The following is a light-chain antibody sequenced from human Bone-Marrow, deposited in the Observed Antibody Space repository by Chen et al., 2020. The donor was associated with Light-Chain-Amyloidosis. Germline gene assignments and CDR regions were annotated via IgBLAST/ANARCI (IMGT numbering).Light chain of an antibody. CDR3: QSADSSGTLWV. J-gene: IGLJ3*02. CDR1: ALPKQY. V-gene: IGLV3-25*03. CDR2: KDS. Sequence: SYELTQPPPVSVSPGQPARITCSGDALPKQYAYWYQQKPGQAPVLVIYKDSERPSGIPERFSGSSSGTTVTLTISGVQAEDEADYYCQSADSSGTLWVFGGGTKLTVL.